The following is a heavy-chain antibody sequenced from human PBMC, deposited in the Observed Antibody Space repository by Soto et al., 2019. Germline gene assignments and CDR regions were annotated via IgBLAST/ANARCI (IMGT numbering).Heavy chain of an antibody. D-gene: IGHD4-17*01. CDR2: ISVGDTYT. V-gene: IGHV3-23*01. CDR3: AKSLSVTTTWFDA. CDR1: GFTFSSYA. J-gene: IGHJ5*02. Sequence: PGGSLRLSCAASGFTFSSYAMSWVRQAPGKGLEWVSSISVGDTYTYSADSVKGRFTISRDDSKNTLYLQMNGLRAEDTATYYCAKSLSVTTTWFDAWGQGSLVTVSS.